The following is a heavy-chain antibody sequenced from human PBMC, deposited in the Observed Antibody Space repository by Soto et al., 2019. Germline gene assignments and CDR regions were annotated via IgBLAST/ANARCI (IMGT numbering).Heavy chain of an antibody. J-gene: IGHJ6*02. CDR3: ARGRKIVSSGVSGYYYYHGMDV. V-gene: IGHV4-59*01. D-gene: IGHD6-19*01. CDR2: IYYSGST. Sequence: KLSETLSLTCTVSGGSISSYYWSWIRQPPGKGLEWIGYIYYSGSTNYNPSLKSRVTISVDTSKNQFSLKLSSVTAADTAVYYCARGRKIVSSGVSGYYYYHGMDVWGQGTTVTVSS. CDR1: GGSISSYY.